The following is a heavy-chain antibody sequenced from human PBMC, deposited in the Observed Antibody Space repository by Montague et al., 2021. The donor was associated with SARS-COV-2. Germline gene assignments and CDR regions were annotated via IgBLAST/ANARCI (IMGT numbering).Heavy chain of an antibody. J-gene: IGHJ6*02. V-gene: IGHV3-48*03. CDR1: GFSFSSRG. CDR3: ARRRLDYYGMDV. CDR2: ISSTGSAR. Sequence: SRRLSWAASGFSFSSRGMSWVRQVPGKGLECISYISSTGSARYFADSVKGRFTISRDNAKGSLYLQMDGLRADDTAVYFCARRRLDYYGMDVWGQGTTVTVSS. D-gene: IGHD1-1*01.